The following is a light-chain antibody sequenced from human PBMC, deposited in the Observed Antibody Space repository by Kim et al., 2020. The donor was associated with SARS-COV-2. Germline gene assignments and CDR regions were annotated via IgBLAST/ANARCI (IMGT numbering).Light chain of an antibody. Sequence: ASVGDRVTITCRASQSINNYLAWYQLKSGKAPNLLIYAASVLQSGVPSRFSGSGSGTEFSLTINSLQAEDFATYYCQQLNTYPLIFGGGTKVDIK. J-gene: IGKJ4*01. CDR2: AAS. V-gene: IGKV1-9*01. CDR1: QSINNY. CDR3: QQLNTYPLI.